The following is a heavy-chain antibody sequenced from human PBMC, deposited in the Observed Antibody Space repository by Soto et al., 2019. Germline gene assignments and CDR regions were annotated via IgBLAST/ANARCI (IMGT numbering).Heavy chain of an antibody. J-gene: IGHJ4*02. Sequence: QVQLVQSGAEVKKPGSSVKVSCKASGGTFSSYAISWVRQAPGQGLEWMGGIIRIFGTAIYAQTYQGRVTNPADKATSTAYMELSSLRSDDTDVDYCARSDQASWGQGTLFTVSS. CDR2: IIRIFGTA. V-gene: IGHV1-69*06. CDR1: GGTFSSYA. CDR3: ARSDQAS.